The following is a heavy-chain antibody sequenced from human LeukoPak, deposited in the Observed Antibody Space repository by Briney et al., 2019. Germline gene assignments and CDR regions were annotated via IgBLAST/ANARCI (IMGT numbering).Heavy chain of an antibody. Sequence: GGSLRLSCAASGFTFSSYEMNWVRQAPGKGLEWVSYISSSSIYIYYADSVKGRFTISRDNARNSLYLQMNSLRAEDTAVYYCARCWGSGSYLFDAFDIWGQGTMVTVSS. D-gene: IGHD1-26*01. V-gene: IGHV3-21*05. CDR3: ARCWGSGSYLFDAFDI. CDR2: ISSSSIYI. CDR1: GFTFSSYE. J-gene: IGHJ3*02.